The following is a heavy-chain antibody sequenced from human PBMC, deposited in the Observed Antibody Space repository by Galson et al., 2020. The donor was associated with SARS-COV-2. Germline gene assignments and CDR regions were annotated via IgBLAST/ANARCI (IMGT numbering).Heavy chain of an antibody. J-gene: IGHJ4*02. CDR1: GYSISSGYY. CDR2: IYHSGST. CDR3: ARFLPAATPFDY. Sequence: SETLSLTCTVSGYSISSGYYWGWIRQPPGKWLELIGSIYHSGSTYYNPSLKSRVTISVDTSKNQFSLKLSSVTAADTAVYYCARFLPAATPFDYWGQGTLVTVSS. D-gene: IGHD2-2*01. V-gene: IGHV4-38-2*02.